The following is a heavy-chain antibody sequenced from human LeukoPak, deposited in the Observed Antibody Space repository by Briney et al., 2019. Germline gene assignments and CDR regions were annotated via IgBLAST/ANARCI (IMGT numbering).Heavy chain of an antibody. V-gene: IGHV3-74*01. CDR1: GFTFSLHW. Sequence: TGGSLRLSCAVSGFTFSLHWMHWDRQAPGKGLVWVSRINSDGASTNYADSVKGRFTISRDNAKNTLYLQMNSLRAEDTAVYYCARVNYASNSFSIYWGQGALVTVSS. CDR2: INSDGAST. D-gene: IGHD4-23*01. J-gene: IGHJ4*02. CDR3: ARVNYASNSFSIY.